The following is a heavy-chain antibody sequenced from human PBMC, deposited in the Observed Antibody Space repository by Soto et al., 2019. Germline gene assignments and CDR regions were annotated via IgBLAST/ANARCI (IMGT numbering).Heavy chain of an antibody. CDR3: TTDHKGRYYDYVWGSYRYSGY. Sequence: GGSLRLSCAASGFTFSNAWMSWVRQAPGKGLEWVGRIKSKTDGGTTDYAAPVKGRFTISRDDSKNTLYLQMNSLKTEDTAVYYCTTDHKGRYYDYVWGSYRYSGYWGQGTLVTVSS. CDR2: IKSKTDGGTT. J-gene: IGHJ4*02. CDR1: GFTFSNAW. D-gene: IGHD3-16*02. V-gene: IGHV3-15*01.